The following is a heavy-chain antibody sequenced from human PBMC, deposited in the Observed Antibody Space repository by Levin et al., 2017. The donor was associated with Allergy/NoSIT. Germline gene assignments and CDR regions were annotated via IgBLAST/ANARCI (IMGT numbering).Heavy chain of an antibody. J-gene: IGHJ4*02. CDR2: IYHSGST. CDR1: VGSIRSSTW. D-gene: IGHD2-15*01. V-gene: IGHV4-4*02. CDR3: ARLCSGSSCYLFDY. Sequence: SETLSLTCTVSVGSIRSSTWWSWVRQSPGKGLEWIGQIYHSGSTNYNPSLKSRVSISVDKSKNQFSLKLSSVTAADTAVYYCARLCSGSSCYLFDYWGQGILVTVSS.